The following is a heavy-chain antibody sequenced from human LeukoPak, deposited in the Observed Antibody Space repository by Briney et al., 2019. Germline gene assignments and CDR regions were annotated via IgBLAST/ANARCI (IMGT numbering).Heavy chain of an antibody. CDR2: IYHTGST. D-gene: IGHD2-2*01. Sequence: SETLSLTCTVSGHSIINSYYWGWIRQPPGKGLEWIGSIYHTGSTYYNPSLKSRVTISVDTSKNHFSLKLRSVTAADTAVYYCARSTGYQLLEGYYYYMDVWGKGTTVTVSS. CDR1: GHSIINSYY. J-gene: IGHJ6*03. CDR3: ARSTGYQLLEGYYYYMDV. V-gene: IGHV4-38-2*02.